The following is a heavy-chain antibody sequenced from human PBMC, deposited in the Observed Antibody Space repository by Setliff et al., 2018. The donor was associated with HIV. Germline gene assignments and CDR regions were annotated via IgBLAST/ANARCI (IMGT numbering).Heavy chain of an antibody. CDR1: NGSMSNHY. D-gene: IGHD2-15*01. V-gene: IGHV4-59*11. J-gene: IGHJ5*02. Sequence: SETLSLTCTVSNGSMSNHYWSWIRQSPGKGLEWLGTVYYSGNTQYSPSLKSRVTISIDKSKNQFSLRLTSMSAVDTAVYYCASTRLTGYCSGGTCYLGWFDPWGQGTLVTVSS. CDR2: VYYSGNT. CDR3: ASTRLTGYCSGGTCYLGWFDP.